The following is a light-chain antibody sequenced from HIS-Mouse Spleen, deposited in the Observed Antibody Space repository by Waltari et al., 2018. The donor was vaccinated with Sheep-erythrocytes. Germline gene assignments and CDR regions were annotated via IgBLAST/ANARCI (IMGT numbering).Light chain of an antibody. J-gene: IGLJ2*01. Sequence: SYELTQPPSVAVSPGQTASITCSGAKLGDKYACWYQQKPGQSPGLVIYQDSKRPAGIPERFSGSNSGNTATLTIIGTQAMDEADYYCQAWDSSTAVFGGGTKLTVL. CDR3: QAWDSSTAV. CDR1: KLGDKY. V-gene: IGLV3-1*01. CDR2: QDS.